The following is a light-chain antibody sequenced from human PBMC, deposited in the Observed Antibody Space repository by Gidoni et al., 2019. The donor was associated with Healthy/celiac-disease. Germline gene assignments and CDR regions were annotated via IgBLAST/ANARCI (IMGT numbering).Light chain of an antibody. CDR3: GTWDGSLCDVV. CDR1: SSNIGNDY. V-gene: IGLV1-51*01. J-gene: IGLJ3*02. Sequence: QSVLTQPPSVSASPGQKVTISCSGSSSNIGNDYLSWYQQLPGTAPKLLIYDNNKRPSGIPDRFSGSNSGTSATLGIAGLQTGDEADYYCGTWDGSLCDVVFGGGTKLTVL. CDR2: DNN.